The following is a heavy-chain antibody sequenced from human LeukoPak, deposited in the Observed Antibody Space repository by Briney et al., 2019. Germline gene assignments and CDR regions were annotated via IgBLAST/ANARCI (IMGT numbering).Heavy chain of an antibody. D-gene: IGHD6-19*01. CDR3: ATSTAVAGTGTHDY. CDR2: ISGSGGST. V-gene: IGHV3-23*01. Sequence: GGSLRLSCAASGFTFSSYGMSWVRQAPGKVLEWVSAISGSGGSTYYADSVKGRFTISRDNSKNTLYLQMNSLRAEDTAVYYCATSTAVAGTGTHDYWGQGTLVTVSS. J-gene: IGHJ4*02. CDR1: GFTFSSYG.